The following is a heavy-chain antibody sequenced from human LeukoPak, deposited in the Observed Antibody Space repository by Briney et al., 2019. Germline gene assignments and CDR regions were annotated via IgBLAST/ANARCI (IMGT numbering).Heavy chain of an antibody. V-gene: IGHV1-18*01. Sequence: GASVKVSCKASGYTFTSYGISWVRQAPGQGLEWMGWISAYNGNTNYAQKLQGRVTMTTDTSTSTAYMELRSLRSDDTAVYYCARDFLRHCSGGSCYSTPPARAFDIWGQGTMVTVSS. J-gene: IGHJ3*02. D-gene: IGHD2-15*01. CDR2: ISAYNGNT. CDR1: GYTFTSYG. CDR3: ARDFLRHCSGGSCYSTPPARAFDI.